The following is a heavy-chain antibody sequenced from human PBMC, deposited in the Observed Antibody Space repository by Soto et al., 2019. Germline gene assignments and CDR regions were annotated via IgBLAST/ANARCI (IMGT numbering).Heavy chain of an antibody. CDR1: GGSISSYY. V-gene: IGHV4-59*08. Sequence: SETLSLTCTVSGGSISSYYWSWIRQPPGKGLEWIGYIYYSGSTNYNPSLKSRVTISVDTSKNQFSLKLSSVTAADTAVYYCARHAYGERRTEIDYWGQGTLVTVSS. CDR3: ARHAYGERRTEIDY. CDR2: IYYSGST. J-gene: IGHJ4*02. D-gene: IGHD4-17*01.